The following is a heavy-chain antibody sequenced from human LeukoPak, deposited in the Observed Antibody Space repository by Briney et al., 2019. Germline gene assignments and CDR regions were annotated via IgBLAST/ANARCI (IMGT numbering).Heavy chain of an antibody. Sequence: GGSLRLSCAASGFSLSGYSMSWVRQAPGKGLEWVANIKQDGSEKCYVDSVKGRFTISRDNAKNSLSLQMNSLRAEDTAVYYCARGRGSYSFDYWGQGTLITVSS. J-gene: IGHJ4*02. CDR2: IKQDGSEK. D-gene: IGHD1-26*01. V-gene: IGHV3-7*01. CDR3: ARGRGSYSFDY. CDR1: GFSLSGYS.